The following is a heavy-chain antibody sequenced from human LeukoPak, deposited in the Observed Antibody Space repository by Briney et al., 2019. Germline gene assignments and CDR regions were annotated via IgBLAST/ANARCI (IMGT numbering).Heavy chain of an antibody. Sequence: GGSLKIPCTVSGYSFTSYWNGWVRQMPREGPEWVVIFYPDYSYTIYRPSFQGQITISADKSINTAYLQWSSLKASDTAIYYCARPNYGGTYDYWYFDLWGRGTLVTVSS. CDR2: FYPDYSYT. CDR1: GYSFTSYW. D-gene: IGHD1-26*01. J-gene: IGHJ2*01. CDR3: ARPNYGGTYDYWYFDL. V-gene: IGHV5-51*01.